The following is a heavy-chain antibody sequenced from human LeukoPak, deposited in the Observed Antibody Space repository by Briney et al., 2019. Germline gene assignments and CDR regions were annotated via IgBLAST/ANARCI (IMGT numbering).Heavy chain of an antibody. CDR3: ARAYYYDRSGYRPLSVLYPRPFDY. Sequence: KASETLSLTCAVYGGSFSGYYWSWIRQPPGKGLEWIGEVNRSGSTDYNPSLKSRVTISVDTSKNQFSLNLSSVTAADTAVYYCARAYYYDRSGYRPLSVLYPRPFDYWGQGTLVTVSS. V-gene: IGHV4-34*01. CDR2: VNRSGST. J-gene: IGHJ4*02. D-gene: IGHD3-22*01. CDR1: GGSFSGYY.